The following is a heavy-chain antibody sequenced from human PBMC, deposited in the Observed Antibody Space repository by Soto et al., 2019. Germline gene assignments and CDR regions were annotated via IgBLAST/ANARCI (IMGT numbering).Heavy chain of an antibody. Sequence: QVQLQESGPGLVKPSDTLSLTCAVSGYSISSSNWWGWIRQPPGKGLEWIGYIYYSGTTYYNPSLKGRVTMSVDTSKNQFSLKLTSVTTVDTAVYYCARREIQGPIDYWGQGTLVTVSS. CDR2: IYYSGTT. J-gene: IGHJ4*02. CDR3: ARREIQGPIDY. V-gene: IGHV4-28*01. CDR1: GYSISSSNW. D-gene: IGHD1-26*01.